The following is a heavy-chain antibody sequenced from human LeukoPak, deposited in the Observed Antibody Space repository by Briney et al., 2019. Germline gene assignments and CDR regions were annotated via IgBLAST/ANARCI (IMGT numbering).Heavy chain of an antibody. V-gene: IGHV7-4-1*02. CDR3: ARQVDIVAPGAFDI. CDR2: INTNTGSP. J-gene: IGHJ3*02. D-gene: IGHD5-12*01. Sequence: ASVKVSCKASGYTFTSYAMNWVRQAPGQGLEWMGWINTNTGSPTYAQGFTGGFVFSLDTSVSTAYLQISSLKAEDTAVYYCARQVDIVAPGAFDIWGQGTMVTVSS. CDR1: GYTFTSYA.